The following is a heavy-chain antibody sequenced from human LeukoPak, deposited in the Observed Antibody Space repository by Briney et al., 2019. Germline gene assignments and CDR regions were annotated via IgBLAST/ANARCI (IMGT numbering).Heavy chain of an antibody. Sequence: SETLSLTCSVSDGSISSHYWSWIRQPAGKGLEWIGRFCPSGNTNYNPSLKSRVTMSVDTSKNQFSLKLRSVTAADTAVYYCAKVGGRGKYFDAFDIWGQGTMLTVSS. CDR3: AKVGGRGKYFDAFDI. D-gene: IGHD2/OR15-2a*01. V-gene: IGHV4-4*07. CDR2: FCPSGNT. CDR1: DGSISSHY. J-gene: IGHJ3*02.